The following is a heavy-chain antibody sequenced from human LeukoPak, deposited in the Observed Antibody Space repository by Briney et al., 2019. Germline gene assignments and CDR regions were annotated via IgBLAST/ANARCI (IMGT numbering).Heavy chain of an antibody. Sequence: ASVKVSCKASGYTFTGYYMHWVRQAPGQRLEWMGWINPNSGGTNYAQKFQGRVTMTRDTSISTAYMELSRLRSDDTAVYYCARDSPIYDILTGTKSDYWGQGTLVTVSS. CDR2: INPNSGGT. CDR3: ARDSPIYDILTGTKSDY. V-gene: IGHV1-2*02. J-gene: IGHJ4*02. CDR1: GYTFTGYY. D-gene: IGHD3-9*01.